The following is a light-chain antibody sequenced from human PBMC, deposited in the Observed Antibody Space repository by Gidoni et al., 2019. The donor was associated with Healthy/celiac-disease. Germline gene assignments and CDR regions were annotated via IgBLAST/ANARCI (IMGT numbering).Light chain of an antibody. Sequence: QSVLTQPPSASGTPGQRVTISCSGSSSTIGSNTENWYQQLPGTAPTLLIYSNHQRPSGVPDRFSGSTSGTSASLAISGLQSEDEADYYCAAWDDSLNGHWVFGGGTKLTVL. CDR1: SSTIGSNT. CDR2: SNH. V-gene: IGLV1-44*01. J-gene: IGLJ3*02. CDR3: AAWDDSLNGHWV.